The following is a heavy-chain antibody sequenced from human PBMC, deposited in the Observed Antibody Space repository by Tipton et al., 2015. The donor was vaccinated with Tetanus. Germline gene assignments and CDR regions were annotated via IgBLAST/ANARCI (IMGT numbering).Heavy chain of an antibody. CDR3: LRGDNRDY. CDR2: IGSDKYT. CDR1: GFSFSTYT. J-gene: IGHJ4*02. D-gene: IGHD3-16*01. Sequence: QLVQSGGGVVQPGRSLRLSCAASGFSFSTYTMNWARQAPGKGLEWVSSIGSDKYTYYLDSVKDRFTISRDNAKNSVYLQMNSLRAEDGAVYYCLRGDNRDYWGQGTPVTVSS. V-gene: IGHV3-21*01.